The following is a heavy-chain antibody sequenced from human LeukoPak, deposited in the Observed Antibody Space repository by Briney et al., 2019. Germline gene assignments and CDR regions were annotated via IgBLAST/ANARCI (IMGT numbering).Heavy chain of an antibody. J-gene: IGHJ4*02. D-gene: IGHD3-22*01. CDR1: GFTFDDYT. Sequence: AGGSLRLSCAASGFTFDDYTMHWVRQAPGKGLEWVSLISWDGGSTYYADSVKGRFTISRDNSKNTLYLQMNSLRAEDTAVYYCAKDSYYYDTSGYDYFDYWGQGTLVTVSS. CDR2: ISWDGGST. CDR3: AKDSYYYDTSGYDYFDY. V-gene: IGHV3-43*01.